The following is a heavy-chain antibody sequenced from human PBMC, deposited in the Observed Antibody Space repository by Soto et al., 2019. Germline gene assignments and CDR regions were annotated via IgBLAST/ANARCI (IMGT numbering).Heavy chain of an antibody. CDR2: ISSSGSTI. J-gene: IGHJ6*02. CDR3: ARDSSGEWYSPRYGMDV. CDR1: GFTFSSYE. Sequence: GSLRLSCAASGFTFSSYEMNWVRQAPGKGLEWVSYISSSGSTIYYADSVKGRFTISRDNAKNSLYLQMNSLRAEDTAVYYCARDSSGEWYSPRYGMDVWGQGTTVTVSS. V-gene: IGHV3-48*03. D-gene: IGHD6-13*01.